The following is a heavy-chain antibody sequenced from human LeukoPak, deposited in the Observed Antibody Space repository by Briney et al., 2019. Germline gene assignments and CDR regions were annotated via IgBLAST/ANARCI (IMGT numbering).Heavy chain of an antibody. V-gene: IGHV4-30-4*08. Sequence: SQTLSLTCTVSGGSISSGDYYWSWIRQPPGKGREWIGYICYSGSTYYNPSLKSRVTISVDTSKNQFSLKLSSVTAADTGVYYCARAGIVVVPAATDYFDYWGQGTLVTVSS. CDR3: ARAGIVVVPAATDYFDY. D-gene: IGHD2-2*01. CDR2: ICYSGST. CDR1: GGSISSGDYY. J-gene: IGHJ4*02.